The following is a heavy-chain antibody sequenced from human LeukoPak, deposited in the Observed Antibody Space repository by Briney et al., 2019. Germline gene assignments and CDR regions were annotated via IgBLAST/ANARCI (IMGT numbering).Heavy chain of an antibody. CDR3: AKAYDSSGYYLNY. V-gene: IGHV3-23*01. CDR1: GFTSSRYW. CDR2: ISGSGGST. J-gene: IGHJ4*02. Sequence: PGGSLRLSCAASGFTSSRYWMSWVRQAPGKGLEWVSAISGSGGSTYYADSVKGRFTISRDNSKNTLYLQMNSLRAEDTAVYYCAKAYDSSGYYLNYWGQGTLVTVSS. D-gene: IGHD3-22*01.